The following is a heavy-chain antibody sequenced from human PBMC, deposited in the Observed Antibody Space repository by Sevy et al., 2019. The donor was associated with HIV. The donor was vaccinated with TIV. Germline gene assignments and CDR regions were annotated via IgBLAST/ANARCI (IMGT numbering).Heavy chain of an antibody. D-gene: IGHD1-26*01. CDR1: GFTFSSYA. CDR3: ARDGRKWELLHAFDI. V-gene: IGHV3-30-3*01. Sequence: GGSLRLSCAASGFTFSSYAMHWVRQAPGKGLEWVAVISCDGSNKYYADSVKGRFTISRDNSKNTLYLQMNSLRAEDTTVYYCARDGRKWELLHAFDIWGQGTMVTVSS. CDR2: ISCDGSNK. J-gene: IGHJ3*02.